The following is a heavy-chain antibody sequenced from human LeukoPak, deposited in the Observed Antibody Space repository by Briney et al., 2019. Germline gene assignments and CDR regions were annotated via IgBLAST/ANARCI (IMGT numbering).Heavy chain of an antibody. V-gene: IGHV3-15*01. CDR2: IKSKTDGGTT. D-gene: IGHD3-22*01. CDR3: TTTYYYDSSGYYYVGIFDY. CDR1: GFTFSSYA. Sequence: GGSLRLSCAASGFTFSSYAMSWVRQAPGKGLEWVGRIKSKTDGGTTDYAAPVKGRFTISRDDSKNTLYLQMNSLKTEDTAVYYCTTTYYYDSSGYYYVGIFDYWGQGTLVTVSS. J-gene: IGHJ4*02.